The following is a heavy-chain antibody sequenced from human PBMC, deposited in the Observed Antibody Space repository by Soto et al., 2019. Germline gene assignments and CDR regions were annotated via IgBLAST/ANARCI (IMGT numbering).Heavy chain of an antibody. Sequence: GGSLRLSCEASGFPFDNYAMSWVRQAPGKGLEWVSAISGGSPKEFYAESVKGRFTISRDNSKNTLFLEMNSLRADDAALYYCAKDFSRDSFSQKTYCGGDCYTLDSWGPGTHVTVYS. D-gene: IGHD2-21*02. V-gene: IGHV3-23*01. J-gene: IGHJ4*02. CDR2: ISGGSPKE. CDR1: GFPFDNYA. CDR3: AKDFSRDSFSQKTYCGGDCYTLDS.